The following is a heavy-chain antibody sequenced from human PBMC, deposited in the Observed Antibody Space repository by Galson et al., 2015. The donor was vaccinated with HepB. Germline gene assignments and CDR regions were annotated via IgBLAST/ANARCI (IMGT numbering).Heavy chain of an antibody. CDR3: ARALGGPYFYGLDV. V-gene: IGHV4-34*01. CDR1: GGSSTEYF. J-gene: IGHJ6*02. CDR2: INHSGNT. Sequence: SETLSLTCAVYGGSSTEYFWSWIRQPPGKGLEWLGEINHSGNTNYNPSLKSRVTISIDTSKNQFSLRVSSVTAADTAPYYCARALGGPYFYGLDVWGQGTTVAVSS. D-gene: IGHD3-16*02.